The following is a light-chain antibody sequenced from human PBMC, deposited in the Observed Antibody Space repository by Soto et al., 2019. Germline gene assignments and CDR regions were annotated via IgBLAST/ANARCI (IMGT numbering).Light chain of an antibody. CDR1: SSNIGNNY. J-gene: IGLJ1*01. Sequence: QSVLTQPPSVSAAPGQKVTISCSGSSSNIGNNYVSWYQQLPGTAPKLLIYDNNKRPSGIPDRFSGSKSGTSATLGITGLQTGDEADYYCGTWDSSLSACGPFFGTGTKATVL. CDR2: DNN. CDR3: GTWDSSLSACGPF. V-gene: IGLV1-51*01.